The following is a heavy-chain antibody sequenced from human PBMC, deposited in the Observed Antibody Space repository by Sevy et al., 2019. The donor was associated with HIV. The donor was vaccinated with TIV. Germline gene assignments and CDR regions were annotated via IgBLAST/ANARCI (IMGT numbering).Heavy chain of an antibody. CDR2: IYSGGST. J-gene: IGHJ6*02. V-gene: IGHV3-53*01. D-gene: IGHD2-15*01. CDR3: AREDIVLGEGNYYGMDV. Sequence: GGSLRLSCAASEFTVSSNYMRWVRQAPGKGLEWVSVIYSGGSTYYADSVKGRFTISRDNSQNTVYLQMNSLRAEDTAVYYCAREDIVLGEGNYYGMDVWGQGTTVTVSS. CDR1: EFTVSSNY.